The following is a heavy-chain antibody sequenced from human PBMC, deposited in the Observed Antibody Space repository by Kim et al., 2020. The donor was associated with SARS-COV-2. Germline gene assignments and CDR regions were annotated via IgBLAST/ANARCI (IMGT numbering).Heavy chain of an antibody. Sequence: VKGRFTISRDNAKNTLDLQMNSLRAEDTAVYYCARATPSSGYDFQGHMDVWGQGTTVTVSS. V-gene: IGHV3-74*01. J-gene: IGHJ6*02. CDR3: ARATPSSGYDFQGHMDV. D-gene: IGHD5-12*01.